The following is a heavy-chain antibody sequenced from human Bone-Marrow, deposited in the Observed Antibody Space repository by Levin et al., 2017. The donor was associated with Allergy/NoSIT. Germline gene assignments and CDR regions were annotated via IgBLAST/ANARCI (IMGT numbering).Heavy chain of an antibody. CDR3: TTGGYSYGTASYYDDGMDG. Sequence: GESLKISCAASGFTFSNAWMNWVRQAPGKGLEWVGRIKSKTDGGTTDYAAPVKGRFTISRDDSKNKLYLQMNSLKTEDTAVYYCTTGGYSYGTASYYDDGMDGWGKGTTVTVSS. J-gene: IGHJ6*04. V-gene: IGHV3-15*07. D-gene: IGHD5-18*01. CDR2: IKSKTDGGTT. CDR1: GFTFSNAW.